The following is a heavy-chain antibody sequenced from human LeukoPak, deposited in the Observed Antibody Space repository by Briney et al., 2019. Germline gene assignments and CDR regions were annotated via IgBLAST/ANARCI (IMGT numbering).Heavy chain of an antibody. CDR3: ARSAGYCSSTSCYAGYYYGMDV. CDR2: IYDSGST. CDR1: GGSIRSSYYY. Sequence: SETLSLTCTVSGGSIRSSYYYWGWIRQPPGKGLEWIGSIYDSGSTYYNPSLKSRVTISVDTSKNQFSLKLNSVTAADTAVYYCARSAGYCSSTSCYAGYYYGMDVWGQGTTVTVSS. V-gene: IGHV4-39*01. D-gene: IGHD2-2*01. J-gene: IGHJ6*02.